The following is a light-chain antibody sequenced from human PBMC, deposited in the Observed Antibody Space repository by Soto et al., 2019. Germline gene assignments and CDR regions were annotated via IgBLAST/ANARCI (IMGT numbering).Light chain of an antibody. J-gene: IGLJ2*01. CDR2: EGT. V-gene: IGLV2-23*01. CDR3: YSYAGSTTVV. CDR1: SSDVGTYNL. Sequence: QSALTQPASVSGSPGQSITISCTGTSSDVGTYNLVSWYQQHPGKAPKLIIYEGTKRPSGVSHRFSGSKSGNTASLTISGLQAEDESDYYCYSYAGSTTVVFGGGTQLTVL.